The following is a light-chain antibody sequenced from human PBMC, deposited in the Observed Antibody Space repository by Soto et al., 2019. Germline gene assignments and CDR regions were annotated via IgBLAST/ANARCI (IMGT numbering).Light chain of an antibody. Sequence: DIQLTQSPSFLSASVGDRVTITCRASQGISSYLAWYQQKPGKAPKLLIYAASTLLSGVPSMFSGSRSETEFTLTFSRLQPGDFATYCCQQVNSYPLTFGGGTKVEIK. V-gene: IGKV1-9*01. CDR2: AAS. CDR3: QQVNSYPLT. CDR1: QGISSY. J-gene: IGKJ4*01.